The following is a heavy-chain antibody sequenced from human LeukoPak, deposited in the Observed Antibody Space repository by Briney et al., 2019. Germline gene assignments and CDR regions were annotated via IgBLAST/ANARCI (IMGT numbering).Heavy chain of an antibody. CDR2: INSDGSST. Sequence: GGSLRLSCAASGFTFSNYWMHWVRQAPGKGLVWVSRINSDGSSTSYADSVKGRFTIYRDNAKNTLYLQMNSLRAEDAAVYYCARGRIAVDGLVYWGQGTLVTVSS. V-gene: IGHV3-74*01. D-gene: IGHD6-19*01. CDR3: ARGRIAVDGLVY. CDR1: GFTFSNYW. J-gene: IGHJ4*02.